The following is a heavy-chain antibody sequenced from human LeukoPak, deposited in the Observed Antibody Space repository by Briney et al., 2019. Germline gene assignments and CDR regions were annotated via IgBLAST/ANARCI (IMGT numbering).Heavy chain of an antibody. CDR3: ARFLGDILTDGFDV. Sequence: PGGSLRLSCEASGFTFSRHGMNWVRQAPRKGPEWLSYISSSSTTIYYADAVKGRFTISRDNARNSLSLQMNSLRDEDTAVYYCARFLGDILTDGFDVWGQGTMVTVS. CDR2: ISSSSTTI. J-gene: IGHJ3*01. V-gene: IGHV3-48*02. CDR1: GFTFSRHG. D-gene: IGHD3-3*01.